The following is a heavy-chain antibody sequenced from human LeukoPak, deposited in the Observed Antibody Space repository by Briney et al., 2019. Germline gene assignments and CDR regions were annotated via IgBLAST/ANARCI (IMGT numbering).Heavy chain of an antibody. V-gene: IGHV1-69*05. CDR1: GGTFSSYA. CDR3: ARDLLAVAGIAFDI. D-gene: IGHD6-19*01. J-gene: IGHJ3*02. CDR2: IIPIFGTA. Sequence: SVKVSCKASGGTFSSYAISWVRQVPGQGLEWMGRIIPIFGTANYAQKFQGRVTITTDESTSTAYMELSSLRSEDTAVYYCARDLLAVAGIAFDIWGQGTMVTVSS.